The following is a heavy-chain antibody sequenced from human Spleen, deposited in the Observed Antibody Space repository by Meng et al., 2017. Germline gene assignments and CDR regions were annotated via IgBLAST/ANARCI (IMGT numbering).Heavy chain of an antibody. CDR3: ARAEDGYTFFEY. V-gene: IGHV4-4*02. CDR1: GGSISSANW. D-gene: IGHD5-24*01. J-gene: IGHJ4*02. CDR2: IWHTGST. Sequence: GSLRLSCAVSGGSISSANWWSWVRQSPGKGLEWIGEIWHTGSTHYNPSVKSRVNISVDKSKNQFSLTLNSVTAADTAVYYCARAEDGYTFFEYWSQGTLVTVSS.